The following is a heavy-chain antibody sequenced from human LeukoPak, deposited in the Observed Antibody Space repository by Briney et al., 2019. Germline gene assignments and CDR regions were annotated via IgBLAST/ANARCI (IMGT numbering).Heavy chain of an antibody. J-gene: IGHJ4*02. V-gene: IGHV4-59*08. CDR3: ARLDFAVFYY. Sequence: SETLSLTCTVSGGSISSYYWSWIRQPPGKGLEWIGYIYYSGSTNYNPSLKSRVTISVDTSRNQFSLKLSSVTAADTAVYYCARLDFAVFYYWGQGTLVTVSS. D-gene: IGHD3/OR15-3a*01. CDR1: GGSISSYY. CDR2: IYYSGST.